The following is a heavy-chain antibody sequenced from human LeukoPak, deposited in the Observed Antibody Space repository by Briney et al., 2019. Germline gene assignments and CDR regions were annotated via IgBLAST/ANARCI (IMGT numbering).Heavy chain of an antibody. J-gene: IGHJ6*02. CDR3: TLYCSNGVCYSGGYYYYYGMDV. V-gene: IGHV3-15*01. CDR2: IKRKTDGGTT. Sequence: GGSLRLSCAAPGFTFSNAWTSWVRQAPGKGLQWVGRIKRKTDGGTTDYTAHVRGRFTISRDDSKNTLYLQMDSLKTEDTAVYCCTLYCSNGVCYSGGYYYYYGMDVWGQGTTVTVS. CDR1: GFTFSNAW. D-gene: IGHD2-8*01.